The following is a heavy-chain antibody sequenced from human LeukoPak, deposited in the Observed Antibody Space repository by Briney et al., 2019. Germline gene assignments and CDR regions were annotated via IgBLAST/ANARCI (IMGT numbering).Heavy chain of an antibody. Sequence: ASVMVSCKASGYTFTSYDINWVRQATGQGLEWMGWMNPNSGNTGYAQKFQGRVTMTRNTSISTAYMELSSLRSEDTAMYYCARWSGYYSRFDYWGQGTLVTVSS. CDR3: ARWSGYYSRFDY. J-gene: IGHJ4*02. CDR1: GYTFTSYD. V-gene: IGHV1-8*01. D-gene: IGHD3-3*01. CDR2: MNPNSGNT.